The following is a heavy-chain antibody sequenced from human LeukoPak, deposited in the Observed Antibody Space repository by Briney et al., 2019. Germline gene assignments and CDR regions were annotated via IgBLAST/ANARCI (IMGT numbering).Heavy chain of an antibody. CDR2: FYSSGIT. Sequence: GGSLRLSCAASGFTISSDYMTWVRQAPGKGLEWVSVFYSSGITFYAESVKGWFTMSIDTSKNTLYLHMHSLGAEDTAVYYCARHDFCGDWGQGTLVTVSS. J-gene: IGHJ4*02. V-gene: IGHV3-53*01. CDR3: ARHDFCGD. CDR1: GFTISSDY. D-gene: IGHD4-23*01.